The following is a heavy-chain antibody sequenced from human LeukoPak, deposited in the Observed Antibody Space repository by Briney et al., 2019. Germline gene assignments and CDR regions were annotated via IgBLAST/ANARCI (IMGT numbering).Heavy chain of an antibody. CDR2: VYSSGST. D-gene: IGHD5-18*01. V-gene: IGHV4-39*01. Sequence: SETLSLTCTVSGVSISSSSYYWGWIRQPPGKGLEWIGSVYSSGSTDYNPSLKSRVTISVDTSKNQFSLKLSSVTAADTAVYYCARRTGYNYGFRAFDIWGQGTMVTVSS. CDR1: GVSISSSSYY. J-gene: IGHJ3*02. CDR3: ARRTGYNYGFRAFDI.